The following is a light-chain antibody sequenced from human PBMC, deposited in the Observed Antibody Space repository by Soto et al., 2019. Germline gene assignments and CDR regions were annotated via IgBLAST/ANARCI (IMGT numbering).Light chain of an antibody. CDR1: QSVSSD. V-gene: IGKV3-15*01. CDR3: QQYNNWPRT. J-gene: IGKJ1*01. Sequence: EVFMTQSPATLSVSRWEIATLSCRASQSVSSDLAWYHQKPGQAPRLLIYGASTRATGIPARFSGSGSGTEFTLTINSLQSEDFAVYYCQQYNNWPRTFGQGTKVDIK. CDR2: GAS.